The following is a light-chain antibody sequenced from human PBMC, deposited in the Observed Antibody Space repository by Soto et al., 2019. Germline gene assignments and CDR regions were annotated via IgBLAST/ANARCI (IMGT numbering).Light chain of an antibody. CDR1: SSNIGAGYD. V-gene: IGLV1-40*01. Sequence: QSVLTQPPSVSGAPGQRVTISCTENSSNIGAGYDVHWYQQLPGTAPKLLIYGNSNRPSGVPDRFSGSKSGTSASLAITGLQDEDEADYYCQSYDSSLSGVVFGGGTKVTVL. CDR2: GNS. J-gene: IGLJ2*01. CDR3: QSYDSSLSGVV.